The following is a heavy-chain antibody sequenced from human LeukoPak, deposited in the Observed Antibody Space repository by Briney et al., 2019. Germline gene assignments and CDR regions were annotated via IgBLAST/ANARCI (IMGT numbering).Heavy chain of an antibody. V-gene: IGHV3-74*01. CDR1: GFDFSSNW. Sequence: GSLRLSCAASGFDFSSNWMHWVRHAPGQGLVWVSRIKGDGISTNYADSVRGRFTISRDIAKNTLYLQMNSLRAEDTGVYYCAKDHYWSIDYWGRGTLVTVSS. D-gene: IGHD3-3*01. CDR2: IKGDGIST. CDR3: AKDHYWSIDY. J-gene: IGHJ4*02.